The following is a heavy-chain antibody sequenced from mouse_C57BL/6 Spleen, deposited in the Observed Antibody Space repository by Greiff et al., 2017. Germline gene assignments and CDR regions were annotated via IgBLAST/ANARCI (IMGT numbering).Heavy chain of an antibody. CDR2: IYPGSGST. CDR1: GYTFTSYW. D-gene: IGHD1-1*01. Sequence: VKLQQPGAELVKPGASVKMSCKASGYTFTSYWITWVKQRPGQGLEWIGDIYPGSGSTNYNEKFKSKATLTVDTSSSTAYMQLSSLTSEDSAVYYCAISTVEVYYAMDYWGQGTSVTVSS. CDR3: AISTVEVYYAMDY. V-gene: IGHV1-55*01. J-gene: IGHJ4*01.